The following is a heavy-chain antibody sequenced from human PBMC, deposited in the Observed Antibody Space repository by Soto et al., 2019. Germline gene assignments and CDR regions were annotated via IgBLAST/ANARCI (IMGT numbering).Heavy chain of an antibody. Sequence: VKVSCKASGGTFSSYAISWVRQAPGQGLEWMGGIIPIFGTANYAQKFQGRVTITADKSTSTAYMELSSLRSEDTAVYYCARDSAPMRDYYYYGMDVWGQGTTVTVSS. CDR2: IIPIFGTA. CDR3: ARDSAPMRDYYYYGMDV. CDR1: GGTFSSYA. J-gene: IGHJ6*02. V-gene: IGHV1-69*06.